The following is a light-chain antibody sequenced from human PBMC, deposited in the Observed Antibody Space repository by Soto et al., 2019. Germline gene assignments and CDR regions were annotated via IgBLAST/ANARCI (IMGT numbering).Light chain of an antibody. Sequence: DIQMTQSPSSLSASVGDRVTISCRASHSVGTHLSWLQQKPGKAPTLVIYDASTPHRVVPFRFNGSVSGTDFTLSIRTLPPEAFPTYSCQWTFSSPYTFVQGTKVQMK. J-gene: IGKJ2*01. CDR3: QWTFSSPYT. CDR1: HSVGTH. V-gene: IGKV1-39*01. CDR2: DAS.